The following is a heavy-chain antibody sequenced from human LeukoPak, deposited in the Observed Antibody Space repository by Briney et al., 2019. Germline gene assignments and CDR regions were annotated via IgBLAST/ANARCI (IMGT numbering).Heavy chain of an antibody. CDR2: INHSGST. CDR3: ARGRGCSSTSCGRKKAGYYFDY. Sequence: ETLYLTCAVYGGSFSGYYWSWIRQPPGKGLEWIGEINHSGSTNYNPSLKSRVTISVDTSKNQFSLKLSSVTAADTAVYYCARGRGCSSTSCGRKKAGYYFDYWGQGTLVTVSS. J-gene: IGHJ4*02. D-gene: IGHD2-2*01. V-gene: IGHV4-34*01. CDR1: GGSFSGYY.